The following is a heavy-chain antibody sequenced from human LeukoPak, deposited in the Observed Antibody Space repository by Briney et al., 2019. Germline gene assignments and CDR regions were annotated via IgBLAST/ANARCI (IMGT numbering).Heavy chain of an antibody. CDR2: ICPDGTGI. CDR1: GFIFSFYC. Sequence: GGSLRLSCAASGFIFSFYCMHWVRQAPGKGPMWVSRICPDGTGISYADSVKARFTTSRDNAKNTVYLQMNSLREEDAAVYYCVRDFRSADYWGQGTLVTVSS. V-gene: IGHV3-74*01. J-gene: IGHJ4*02. CDR3: VRDFRSADY.